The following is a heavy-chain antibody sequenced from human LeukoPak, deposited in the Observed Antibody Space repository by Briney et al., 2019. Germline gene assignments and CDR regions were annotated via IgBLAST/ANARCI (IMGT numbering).Heavy chain of an antibody. CDR3: AILSHYYGGY. CDR2: IYYSGST. J-gene: IGHJ4*02. CDR1: GGSISSYY. Sequence: SETLSLTCTVSGGSISSYYWSWIRQPPGKGLEWIGYIYYSGSTNYNPSLKSRVTISVDTSKNQFSLRLSSVTAADTAVYYCAILSHYYGGYWGQGTLVTVSS. D-gene: IGHD3-10*01. V-gene: IGHV4-59*01.